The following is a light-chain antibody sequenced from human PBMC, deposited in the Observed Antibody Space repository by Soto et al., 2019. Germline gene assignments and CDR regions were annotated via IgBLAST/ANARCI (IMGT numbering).Light chain of an antibody. CDR2: DVD. CDR3: CSYASSTSYV. CDR1: YSDVGGYNF. Sequence: QSALTQPASVSGSPGQSVTTSCTGTYSDVGGYNFVTWYQQHPGKAPKLMIHDVDTRPSGVSNRFSGSKSGTTASLTISGLQPEDEADYYCCSYASSTSYVFGTGNKVTVL. V-gene: IGLV2-14*01. J-gene: IGLJ1*01.